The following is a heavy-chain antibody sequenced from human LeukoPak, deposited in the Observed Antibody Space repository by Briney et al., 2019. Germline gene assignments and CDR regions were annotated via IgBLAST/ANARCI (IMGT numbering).Heavy chain of an antibody. Sequence: SETLSLTCTVSGGSISSTSSYWGWIHQPPGRGLEWIASVYYTGNTYYNPSFKSRVTISVDTSKNQFSLRLTSVTAADTAVYYCARRNHYLDYWGQGALVTVSS. V-gene: IGHV4-39*01. CDR3: ARRNHYLDY. J-gene: IGHJ4*02. CDR1: GGSISSTSSY. CDR2: VYYTGNT.